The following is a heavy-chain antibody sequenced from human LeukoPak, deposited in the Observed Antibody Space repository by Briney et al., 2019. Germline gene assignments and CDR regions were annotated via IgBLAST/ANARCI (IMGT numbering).Heavy chain of an antibody. CDR1: GFTFSSYA. CDR2: ISGSGGST. CDR3: AKGSSSSSRYYFDY. Sequence: GGSLRLSCAASGFTFSSYAMSWVRQAPGKGLEWVSVISGSGGSTYYADSVKGRFTISRDNSKNTLYLQMNSLRAEDTAVYYCAKGSSSSSRYYFDYWGQGTLVTVS. J-gene: IGHJ4*02. V-gene: IGHV3-23*01. D-gene: IGHD6-6*01.